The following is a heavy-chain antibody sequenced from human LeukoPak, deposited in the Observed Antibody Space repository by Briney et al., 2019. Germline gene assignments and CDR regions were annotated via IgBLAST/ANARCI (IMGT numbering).Heavy chain of an antibody. CDR2: ISSSSSYI. CDR3: ARGLAARVGPDDY. D-gene: IGHD6-6*01. Sequence: PGGSLRLSCAASGFTFSNYAMSWVRQAPGKGLEWVSSISSSSSYIYYADSVKGRFTISRDNAKNSLYLQMNSLRAEDTAVYYCARGLAARVGPDDYWGQGTLVTVSS. J-gene: IGHJ4*02. V-gene: IGHV3-21*01. CDR1: GFTFSNYA.